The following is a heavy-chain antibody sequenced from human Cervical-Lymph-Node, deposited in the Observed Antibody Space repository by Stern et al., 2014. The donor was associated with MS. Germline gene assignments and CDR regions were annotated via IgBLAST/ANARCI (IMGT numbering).Heavy chain of an antibody. J-gene: IGHJ4*02. D-gene: IGHD4-11*01. CDR2: IDDTGRT. V-gene: IGHV4-39*01. Sequence: QLQLQESGPGLVKPSETLSRTCTVSGGSISSSYYWGWIRQSSGKGLEWIGSIDDTGRTFYNPSLKSRVTISVDTSNNQFSLKLSSVTAADTAVYYCVRQVTVRSRFDYWGQGTLVTVSS. CDR1: GGSISSSYY. CDR3: VRQVTVRSRFDY.